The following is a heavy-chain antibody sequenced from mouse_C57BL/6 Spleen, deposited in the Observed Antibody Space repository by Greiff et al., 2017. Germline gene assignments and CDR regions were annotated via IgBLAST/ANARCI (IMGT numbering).Heavy chain of an antibody. CDR3: ARSGPLWYFDV. Sequence: QVQLQQPGAELVMPGASVKLSCKASGYTFTSYWMHWVKQRPGQGLEWIGEIDPSDSYTNYNQKFKGKSTLTVDNSSSTAYMQLSSLTSEDSAVYYCARSGPLWYFDVWGTGTTVTVSS. D-gene: IGHD3-1*01. CDR1: GYTFTSYW. V-gene: IGHV1-69*01. J-gene: IGHJ1*03. CDR2: IDPSDSYT.